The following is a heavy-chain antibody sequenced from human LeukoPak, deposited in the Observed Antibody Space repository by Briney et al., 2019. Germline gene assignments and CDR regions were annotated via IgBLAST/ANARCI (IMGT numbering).Heavy chain of an antibody. V-gene: IGHV3-7*05. Sequence: GGSLRLSCAASGFTFNAYWMAWVRQAPGKGLEWVANINQDGSGKYYVDSVKGRFTISRDNSKNTLYLQMSSLRAEDTAVYYCAKDPRPFDAFDIWGQGTMVTVSS. J-gene: IGHJ3*02. CDR3: AKDPRPFDAFDI. CDR1: GFTFNAYW. CDR2: INQDGSGK.